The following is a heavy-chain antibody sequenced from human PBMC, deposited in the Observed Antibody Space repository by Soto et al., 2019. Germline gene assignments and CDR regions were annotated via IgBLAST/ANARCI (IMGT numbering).Heavy chain of an antibody. J-gene: IGHJ4*02. CDR1: VFTFGDYS. CDR3: TRPNGVVPALSSFSD. Sequence: HPGGSLRLSCTASVFTFGDYSMSWFRQAPGKGLECVCFIRIKAYCWTKEYAASVKGRFTISRDDSKSIAYLQMNSLKNEDTAVYYCTRPNGVVPALSSFSDWGQGTLVTVSS. CDR2: IRIKAYCWTK. D-gene: IGHD2-2*01. V-gene: IGHV3-49*03.